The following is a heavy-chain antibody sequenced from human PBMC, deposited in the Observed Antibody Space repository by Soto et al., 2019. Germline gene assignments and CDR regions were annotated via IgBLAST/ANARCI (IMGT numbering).Heavy chain of an antibody. CDR1: GFTFSSYA. D-gene: IGHD1-7*01. CDR2: ISARGAGT. V-gene: IGHV3-23*01. CDR3: AKRTETTGGSFDY. Sequence: GGSLRLSCAASGFTFSSYAMSWVRQAPGKGLEWVSVISARGAGTYYADSARGRFTISRDNSKNTLYLQMNSLRAEDTAVYHCAKRTETTGGSFDYWGQGTPVTVSS. J-gene: IGHJ4*02.